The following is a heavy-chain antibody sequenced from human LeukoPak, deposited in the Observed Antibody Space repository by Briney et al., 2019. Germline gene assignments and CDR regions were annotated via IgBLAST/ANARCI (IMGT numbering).Heavy chain of an antibody. CDR2: IYSGGST. J-gene: IGHJ4*02. CDR3: ARVTMRYSSSWYAAN. Sequence: PGGSLRLSCAASGFTVSSNYMSWVRQAPGKGLEWVSVIYSGGSTYYADSVKGRFTISRDNSKNTLYLQMNSLRAEDTAVYYCARVTMRYSSSWYAANWGQGTLVTVSS. D-gene: IGHD6-13*01. CDR1: GFTVSSNY. V-gene: IGHV3-66*01.